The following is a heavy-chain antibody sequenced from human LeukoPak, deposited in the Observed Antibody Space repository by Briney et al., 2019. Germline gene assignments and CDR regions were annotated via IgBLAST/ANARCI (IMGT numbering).Heavy chain of an antibody. Sequence: SETLSLTCTVSGGSISSGGYYWRWIRQHPGKGLEWIGYIYYSGSTYYNPSLKSRVTISVDTSKNQFSLKLSSVTAADTAVYYCARVAAYYYDSSGYYYSGPFDYWGQGTLVTVSS. CDR3: ARVAAYYYDSSGYYYSGPFDY. CDR2: IYYSGST. CDR1: GGSISSGGYY. J-gene: IGHJ4*02. D-gene: IGHD3-22*01. V-gene: IGHV4-31*03.